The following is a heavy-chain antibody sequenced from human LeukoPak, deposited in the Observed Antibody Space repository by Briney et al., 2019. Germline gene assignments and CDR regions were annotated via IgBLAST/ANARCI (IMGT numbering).Heavy chain of an antibody. D-gene: IGHD3-10*01. CDR1: GFTFSNYY. V-gene: IGHV3-11*01. Sequence: KTGGSLRLSCAASGFTFSNYYMSWIRQAPGKGLEWVSSISSSGTTTYYADSVKGRFTISRDNAKNSLYLQMNSLRAEDTAVYYCAGGKGGSGSYYGGYWGQGTLVTVSS. CDR3: AGGKGGSGSYYGGY. CDR2: ISSSGTTT. J-gene: IGHJ4*02.